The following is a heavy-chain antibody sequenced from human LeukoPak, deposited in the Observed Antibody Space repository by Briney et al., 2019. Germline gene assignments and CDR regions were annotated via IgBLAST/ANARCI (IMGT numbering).Heavy chain of an antibody. CDR3: ARDGKGRNRIGYYFDY. CDR2: ISSSGSTI. Sequence: AGGSLRLSCAASGFTFSSYEMNWVRQAPGKGLEWVSYISSSGSTIYYAASVKGRFTISRDNAKNSLYLQMNSLRAEDTAVYYCARDGKGRNRIGYYFDYWGQGTPVTVSS. D-gene: IGHD3-10*01. CDR1: GFTFSSYE. V-gene: IGHV3-48*03. J-gene: IGHJ4*02.